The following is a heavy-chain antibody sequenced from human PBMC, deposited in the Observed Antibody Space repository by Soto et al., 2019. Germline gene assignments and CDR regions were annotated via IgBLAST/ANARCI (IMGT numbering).Heavy chain of an antibody. J-gene: IGHJ1*01. CDR2: IYYSGST. D-gene: IGHD4-17*01. V-gene: IGHV4-59*01. CDR1: GGSISSYY. Sequence: PSETLSLTCTVSGGSISSYYWSWIRQPPGKGLEWIGYIYYSGSTNYNPSLKSRVTISVDTSKNQFSLKLSSVTAADTAVYYCARDNGDYGEYLQHWGQGTLVTVSS. CDR3: ARDNGDYGEYLQH.